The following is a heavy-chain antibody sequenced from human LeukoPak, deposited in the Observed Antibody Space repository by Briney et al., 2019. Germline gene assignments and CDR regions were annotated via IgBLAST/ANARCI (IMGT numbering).Heavy chain of an antibody. D-gene: IGHD5-18*01. V-gene: IGHV3-21*01. Sequence: GGSLRLSCAASGFTFSSYNMNWVRQAPGKGLEWVSSISSSSSYIYYADSVKGRFTISRDNAKNSLYLQMNSLRAEDTAVYYCARVPGDTAMVIPQYYFDYWGQGTLVTVSS. CDR2: ISSSSSYI. CDR1: GFTFSSYN. CDR3: ARVPGDTAMVIPQYYFDY. J-gene: IGHJ4*02.